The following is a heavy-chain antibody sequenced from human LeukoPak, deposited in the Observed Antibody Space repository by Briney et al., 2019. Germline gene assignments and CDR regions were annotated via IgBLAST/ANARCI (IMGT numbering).Heavy chain of an antibody. J-gene: IGHJ6*03. CDR1: GFTFNNYA. Sequence: GGSLRLSCAASGFTFNNYAMSWVRQAPGKGLEWVSAISGSGNSTYSADSVKGRLTISRDNSKNTLYLQMNSLRAEDTAVYYCAKFIGVVPAAIYYMDVWGKGTTVTVSS. CDR3: AKFIGVVPAAIYYMDV. CDR2: ISGSGNST. D-gene: IGHD2-2*01. V-gene: IGHV3-23*01.